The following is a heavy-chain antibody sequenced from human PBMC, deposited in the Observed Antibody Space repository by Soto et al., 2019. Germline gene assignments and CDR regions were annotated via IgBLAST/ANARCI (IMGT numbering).Heavy chain of an antibody. CDR3: ATTVYYYDSSGYYLGFDY. CDR1: GYTLTELS. J-gene: IGHJ4*02. Sequence: ASVKVSCKVSGYTLTELSMHWVRQAPGKGLEWMGGFDPEDGETIYAQKFQGRVTMTEDTSTDTAYMELSSLRSEDTAVHYCATTVYYYDSSGYYLGFDYWGQGTPVTVSS. D-gene: IGHD3-22*01. V-gene: IGHV1-24*01. CDR2: FDPEDGET.